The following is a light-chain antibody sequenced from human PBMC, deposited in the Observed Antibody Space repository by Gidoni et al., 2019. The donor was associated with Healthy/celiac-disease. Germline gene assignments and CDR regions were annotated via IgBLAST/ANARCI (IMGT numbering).Light chain of an antibody. CDR1: SSDVGGYNY. J-gene: IGLJ2*01. V-gene: IGLV2-14*01. CDR2: EVS. CDR3: SSYTSSSTVV. Sequence: QSALTQPASVSGSPGQSITISCTGTSSDVGGYNYVSWYQQHPGKAPILMIYEVSTRPSGVSNCFSASTSGNTASLTIAGLQAEDDADYYCSSYTSSSTVVFGGGTKLTVL.